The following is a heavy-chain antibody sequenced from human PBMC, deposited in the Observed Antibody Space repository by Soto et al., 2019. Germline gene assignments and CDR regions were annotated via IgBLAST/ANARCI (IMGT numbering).Heavy chain of an antibody. CDR1: GYTFTGYY. V-gene: IGHV1-2*04. CDR3: ARDKALNLGPYYYYYYGMDV. D-gene: IGHD1-7*01. CDR2: INPNSGGT. J-gene: IGHJ6*02. Sequence: QVQLVQSGAEVKKPGASVKVSCKASGYTFTGYYMHWVRQAPGQGLEWMGWINPNSGGTNYAQKFQGWVTMTRDTSISTAYMELSRLRSDDTAVYYCARDKALNLGPYYYYYYGMDVWGQGTTVTVS.